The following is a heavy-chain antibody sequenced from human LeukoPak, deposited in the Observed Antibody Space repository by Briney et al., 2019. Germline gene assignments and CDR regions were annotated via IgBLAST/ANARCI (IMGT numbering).Heavy chain of an antibody. CDR2: IYYSGST. V-gene: IGHV4-39*01. Sequence: PSETLSLTCTVSGGSISSSSYYWGWIRQPPGTGLEWIGSIYYSGSTYYNPSLKSRVTISVDTSKNQFSLKLSSVTAADTAVYYCARLWSGYDAFDIWGQGTMVTVSS. CDR3: ARLWSGYDAFDI. D-gene: IGHD3-3*01. J-gene: IGHJ3*02. CDR1: GGSISSSSYY.